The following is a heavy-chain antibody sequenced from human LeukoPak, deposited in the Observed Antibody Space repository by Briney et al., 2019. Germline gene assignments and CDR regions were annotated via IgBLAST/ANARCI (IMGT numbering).Heavy chain of an antibody. CDR3: ATGTGTTVTQFDY. CDR1: GFPLSSYW. D-gene: IGHD1-7*01. V-gene: IGHV3-23*01. Sequence: GGSLRLSCVASGFPLSSYWMTWVSQAPGKGLEWVSAISGSGGSTYYADSVKGRFTISRDNSKNTLYLQMNSLRAEDTAVYYCATGTGTTVTQFDYWGQGTLVTVSS. J-gene: IGHJ4*02. CDR2: ISGSGGST.